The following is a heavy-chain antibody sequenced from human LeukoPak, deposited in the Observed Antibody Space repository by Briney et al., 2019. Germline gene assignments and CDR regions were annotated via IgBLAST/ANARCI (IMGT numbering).Heavy chain of an antibody. CDR1: GFTFSSYW. J-gene: IGHJ2*01. CDR2: IKEDGSDK. V-gene: IGHV3-7*01. Sequence: PGGSLRLSCVASGFTFSSYWMGWIRQAPGKGLEWVADIKEDGSDKYSVDSMKGRFTISRDNAKNSLYLQMDSLRAEDTAVYYCARDPYRFFDLWAVAPWSLSPQ. CDR3: ARDPYRFFDL.